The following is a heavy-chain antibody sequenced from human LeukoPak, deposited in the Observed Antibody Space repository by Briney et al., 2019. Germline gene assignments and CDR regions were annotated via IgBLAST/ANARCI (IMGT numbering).Heavy chain of an antibody. CDR3: ARDRGWLQFDY. Sequence: GGSLRLSCAASGFTFSSYSMTWVRQAPGKGLEGVANIREDGSDKYYVDSVRGRFTVSRDNAKNSLYLQMNSLRAEDTAVYYCARDRGWLQFDYWGQGTLVTVSS. V-gene: IGHV3-7*04. CDR1: GFTFSSYS. J-gene: IGHJ4*02. D-gene: IGHD5-24*01. CDR2: IREDGSDK.